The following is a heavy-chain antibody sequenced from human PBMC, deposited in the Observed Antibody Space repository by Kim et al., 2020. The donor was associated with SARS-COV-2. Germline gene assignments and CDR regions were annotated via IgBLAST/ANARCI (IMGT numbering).Heavy chain of an antibody. J-gene: IGHJ6*02. V-gene: IGHV3-33*01. Sequence: DYADSGKGRFTISRDNSKNTLYLQMNSLRAEDTAVYYCAREDRNYGMDVWGQGTTVTVSS. CDR3: AREDRNYGMDV.